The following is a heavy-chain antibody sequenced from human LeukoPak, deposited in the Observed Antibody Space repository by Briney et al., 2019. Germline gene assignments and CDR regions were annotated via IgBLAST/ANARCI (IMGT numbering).Heavy chain of an antibody. J-gene: IGHJ5*02. V-gene: IGHV3-53*01. D-gene: IGHD3-10*01. Sequence: GGSLRLSCAASGFTFSSYAMNWVRQAPGKGLEWVSVIYSGANTYYADSVKGRFTISGDNSNNTLYLQMNSLRVEDTAVYYCARAIDRGVIIAWGQGTLVTVSS. CDR3: ARAIDRGVIIA. CDR1: GFTFSSYA. CDR2: IYSGANT.